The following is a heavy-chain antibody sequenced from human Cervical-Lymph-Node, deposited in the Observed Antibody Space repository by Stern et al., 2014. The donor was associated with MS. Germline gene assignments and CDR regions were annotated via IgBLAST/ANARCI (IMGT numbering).Heavy chain of an antibody. CDR3: AREVAGHRLGMMDV. CDR2: INPSGGST. Sequence: VQLEESGAEVKKPGASVTVSCKASGYTFTSNYMHWVRQAPGQGLQGMGIINPSGGSTSYAQKFQGRVTMTRDTSTSTVYMELSSLRSEDTAVYYCAREVAGHRLGMMDVWGQGTTVTVSS. V-gene: IGHV1-46*01. CDR1: GYTFTSNY. J-gene: IGHJ6*02. D-gene: IGHD6-19*01.